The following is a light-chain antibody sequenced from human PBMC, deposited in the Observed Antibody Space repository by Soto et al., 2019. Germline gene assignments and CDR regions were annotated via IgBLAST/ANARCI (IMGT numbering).Light chain of an antibody. Sequence: VMTQSPATLSVSPGERATLSCRASESVSSNLAWYQQRPGQAPRLLIYGASTRATDTPVRFRGSGSGTEFTLTISSLQSEDFAVYYCQQYNNWPPSNIFGQGTRLEIK. J-gene: IGKJ5*01. CDR2: GAS. CDR1: ESVSSN. CDR3: QQYNNWPPSNI. V-gene: IGKV3-15*01.